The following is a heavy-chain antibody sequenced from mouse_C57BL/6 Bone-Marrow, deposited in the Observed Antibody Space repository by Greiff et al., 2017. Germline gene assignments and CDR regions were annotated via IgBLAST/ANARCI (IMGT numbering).Heavy chain of an antibody. D-gene: IGHD2-1*01. V-gene: IGHV1-61*01. Sequence: QVQLQQPGAELVRPGSSVKLSCKASGYTFTSYWMGWVKQRPGQGLEWIGNIYPSDCETHYNQKFKDKAPLTVDKSSSTAYMQFSSLTSASSAVYYCAGHYGNFPLAYWGQGTLVTVSA. CDR1: GYTFTSYW. J-gene: IGHJ3*01. CDR2: IYPSDCET. CDR3: AGHYGNFPLAY.